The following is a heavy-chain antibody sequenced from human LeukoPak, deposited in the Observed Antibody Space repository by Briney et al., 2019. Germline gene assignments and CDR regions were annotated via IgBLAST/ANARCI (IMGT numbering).Heavy chain of an antibody. V-gene: IGHV1-8*01. J-gene: IGHJ4*02. CDR2: MNPNSGNT. Sequence: GASVKVSCKASGYTFTSYDINWVRQATGQGLEWMGWMNPNSGNTGYAQKFQGRVTMTRDTSMSTAFMELSRLTSEDTAVYYCARGVNSQGTAMVLFDSWGQGSLVIVSA. CDR1: GYTFTSYD. D-gene: IGHD5-18*01. CDR3: ARGVNSQGTAMVLFDS.